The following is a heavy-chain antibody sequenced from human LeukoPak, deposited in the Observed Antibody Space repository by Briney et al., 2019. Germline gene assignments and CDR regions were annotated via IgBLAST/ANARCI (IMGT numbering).Heavy chain of an antibody. D-gene: IGHD3/OR15-3a*01. J-gene: IGHJ6*02. V-gene: IGHV3-30*18. CDR1: GFTFSSYG. Sequence: GGSLRLSCAASGFTFSSYGMHWVRQAPGKGLEWVAVISYDGSNKYYADSVKGRFTISRDNSKNTLFLQMNSLRAEDKAVYYCAKDSGLVRIYYYYGMDVWGQGTTVTVSS. CDR3: AKDSGLVRIYYYYGMDV. CDR2: ISYDGSNK.